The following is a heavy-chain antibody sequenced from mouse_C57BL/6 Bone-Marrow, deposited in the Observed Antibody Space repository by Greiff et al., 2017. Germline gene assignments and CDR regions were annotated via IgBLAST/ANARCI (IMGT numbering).Heavy chain of an antibody. Sequence: VQLKQSGPELVKPGASVKMSCKASGYTFTDYNMHWVKQSHGKSLEWIGYINPNNGGTSYNQKFKGKATLTANKSSSTAYMELRSLTSEDSAVYYCARRGKLRRYYYAMDDWGQGTSVTVSS. CDR2: INPNNGGT. CDR1: GYTFTDYN. CDR3: ARRGKLRRYYYAMDD. V-gene: IGHV1-22*01. D-gene: IGHD1-1*01. J-gene: IGHJ4*01.